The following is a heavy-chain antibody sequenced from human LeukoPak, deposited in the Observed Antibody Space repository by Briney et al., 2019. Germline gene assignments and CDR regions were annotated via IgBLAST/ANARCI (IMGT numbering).Heavy chain of an antibody. CDR2: INHSGST. CDR1: GGSFSGHY. J-gene: IGHJ3*02. CDR3: ARVKVRAWGSYRYNPRPNDAFDI. D-gene: IGHD3-16*02. Sequence: SETLSLTCAVYGGSFSGHYWSWIRQPPGKGLEWIGEINHSGSTNYNPSLKSRVTISVDTSKNQFSLKLSSVTAADTAVYYCARVKVRAWGSYRYNPRPNDAFDIWGQGTMVTVSS. V-gene: IGHV4-34*01.